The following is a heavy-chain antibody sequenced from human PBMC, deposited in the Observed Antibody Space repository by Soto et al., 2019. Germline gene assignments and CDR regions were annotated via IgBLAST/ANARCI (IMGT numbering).Heavy chain of an antibody. D-gene: IGHD3-9*01. V-gene: IGHV1-24*01. J-gene: IGHJ3*02. CDR1: GYTLTEFS. Sequence: SVKVSCKVSGYTLTEFSMHWVRQAPGKGLEWMGGFDPEDGETIYAQKFQGRVTMTEDTSTDTAYMELSSLRSEDTAVYYCATRMLYDILTGYSYAFDIWGQGTMVTVSS. CDR2: FDPEDGET. CDR3: ATRMLYDILTGYSYAFDI.